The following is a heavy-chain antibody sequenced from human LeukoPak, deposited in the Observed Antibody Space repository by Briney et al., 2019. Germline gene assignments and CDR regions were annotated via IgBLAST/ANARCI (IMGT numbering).Heavy chain of an antibody. CDR3: AVDCSSSSCYTNGDDYFDY. Sequence: PGESLRLSCAASGFTFRTSTVNWFRQAPGKGLEWVSSISSGSSYIYYADSMKGRFTISRDNAKDSLYLQMNSLRAEDTAVYYCAVDCSSSSCYTNGDDYFDYWGQGTLVTVSS. D-gene: IGHD2-2*02. CDR2: ISSGSSYI. CDR1: GFTFRTST. J-gene: IGHJ4*02. V-gene: IGHV3-21*01.